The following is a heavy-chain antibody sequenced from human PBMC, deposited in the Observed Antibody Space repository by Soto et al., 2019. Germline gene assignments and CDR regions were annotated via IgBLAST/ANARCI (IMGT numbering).Heavy chain of an antibody. D-gene: IGHD5-12*01. V-gene: IGHV1-18*01. CDR1: GYTFTSYG. CDR2: ISTYNGNT. J-gene: IGHJ4*02. Sequence: QVQLVQSGAEVKKPGASVKVSYKASGYTFTSYGVSWVRQAPGQGLEWMGWISTYNGNTNYAQKLQGRVTMTADTSTSTAYMERRSLRSDDTAVYYWARSGYNYVADDYWGRGTLVTVSS. CDR3: ARSGYNYVADDY.